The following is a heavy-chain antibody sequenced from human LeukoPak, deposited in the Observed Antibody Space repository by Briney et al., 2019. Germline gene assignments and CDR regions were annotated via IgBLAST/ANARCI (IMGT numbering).Heavy chain of an antibody. V-gene: IGHV7-4-1*02. D-gene: IGHD3-10*01. J-gene: IGHJ4*02. Sequence: GASVKVSCKASGYTFTSYAMNWVRQAPGQGLEWMGWINTNTGNPTYAQGFTGRFAFSLDTSVSTAYLQISSLKAEDTAVYYCARGSVVLWFGELSKFDYWGQGTLVTVSS. CDR1: GYTFTSYA. CDR2: INTNTGNP. CDR3: ARGSVVLWFGELSKFDY.